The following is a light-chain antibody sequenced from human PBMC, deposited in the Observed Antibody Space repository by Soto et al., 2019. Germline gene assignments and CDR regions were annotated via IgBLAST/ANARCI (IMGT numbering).Light chain of an antibody. V-gene: IGLV2-14*01. CDR1: SSDVGAYNS. CDR3: SSYTSSTTVI. J-gene: IGLJ2*01. CDR2: EVS. Sequence: QSVLTQPASVSGSPGQSITISCTGTSSDVGAYNSVSWYQHHPGKAPKLMIYEVSNRPSGVSNRFSGSKSGNTASLTISGLQAEDEADYYCSSYTSSTTVIFGGGTQLTVL.